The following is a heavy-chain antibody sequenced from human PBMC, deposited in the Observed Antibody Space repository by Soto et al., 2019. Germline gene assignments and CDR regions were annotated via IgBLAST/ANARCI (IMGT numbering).Heavy chain of an antibody. CDR1: GFTFSRYS. V-gene: IGHV3-48*02. D-gene: IGHD2-8*01. Sequence: EVQLVESGGGLVQPGGSLRLSCAASGFTFSRYSMNWVRQAPGKGLEWVSYISSSGSTIYYADSVKGRFTISRDNAKNSLYLQMNSLRDEDTAVYYCSRDLRMVYAIDFDYWGQGNLVTVSS. CDR2: ISSSGSTI. J-gene: IGHJ4*02. CDR3: SRDLRMVYAIDFDY.